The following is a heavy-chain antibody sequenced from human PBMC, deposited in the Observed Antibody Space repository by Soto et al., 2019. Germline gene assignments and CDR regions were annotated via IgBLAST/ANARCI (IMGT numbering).Heavy chain of an antibody. CDR3: ARVRGGAPFRFSY. J-gene: IGHJ4*02. CDR1: GYTITAHL. V-gene: IGHV1-8*02. D-gene: IGHD1-26*01. Sequence: GASVKVSCKASGYTITAHLLHWVRQATGQGLEWMGWMNPNSGNTGYAQKFQGRVTMTRNTSISTAYMELSSLRSEDTAVYYCARVRGGAPFRFSYWGQGTLVTVSS. CDR2: MNPNSGNT.